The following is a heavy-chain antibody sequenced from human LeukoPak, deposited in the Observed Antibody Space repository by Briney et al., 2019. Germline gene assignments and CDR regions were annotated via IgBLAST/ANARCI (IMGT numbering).Heavy chain of an antibody. CDR1: GFTFSSYS. V-gene: IGHV3-21*01. J-gene: IGHJ6*03. D-gene: IGHD2-2*01. CDR3: ARDLYCSSTSCYPRSYYYYMDV. Sequence: GGSLRLSCAASGFTFSSYSMNWVRQAPGKGLEWVSSISSSSSYIYYADSVKGRFTISRDNAKNSLYLQMNSLRAEDTAVYYCARDLYCSSTSCYPRSYYYYMDVWGKGTTVTVSS. CDR2: ISSSSSYI.